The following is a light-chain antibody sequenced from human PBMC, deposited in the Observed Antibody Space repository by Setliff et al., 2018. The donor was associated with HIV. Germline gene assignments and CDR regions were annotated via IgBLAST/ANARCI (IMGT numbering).Light chain of an antibody. V-gene: IGLV2-8*01. CDR2: EVS. Sequence: QSALTQPASVSGSPGQSIAISYTGTDSDVGGYDYVSWYQQHPDKAPKLVIYEVSNRPSGVPDRFSGSKSGNTASLTVSGLQAEDEADYYCSSYAGSNNLVFGGGTKVTVL. J-gene: IGLJ3*02. CDR3: SSYAGSNNLV. CDR1: DSDVGGYDY.